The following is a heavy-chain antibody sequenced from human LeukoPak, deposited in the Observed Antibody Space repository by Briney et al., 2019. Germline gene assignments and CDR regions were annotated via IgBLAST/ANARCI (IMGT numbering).Heavy chain of an antibody. CDR3: ARDRGSSGWNFDP. J-gene: IGHJ5*02. CDR2: IKQDGSEN. V-gene: IGHV3-7*01. D-gene: IGHD6-19*01. CDR1: GFTFSRYW. Sequence: GGSLRLSCAASGFTFSRYWMSWVRQAPGKGLEWVANIKQDGSENYYVDSVKGRFTIFRDNAKNSLYLQMNSLRAEDTAVYFSARDRGSSGWNFDPWGQGTLVTVSS.